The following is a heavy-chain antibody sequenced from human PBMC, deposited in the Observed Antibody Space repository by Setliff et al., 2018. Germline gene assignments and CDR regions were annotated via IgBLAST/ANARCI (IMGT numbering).Heavy chain of an antibody. J-gene: IGHJ3*02. CDR3: ARVARLVLSRNAFDI. V-gene: IGHV4-31*03. CDR2: IYYSGNT. Sequence: SETLSLTCTVSGGSISSSSYYWGWIRQPPGKGLEWIGYIYYSGNTYCNPSLKSRVTVSVDTSKNQFSLKLSSVTAADTAVYYCARVARLVLSRNAFDIWGQGTMVNVS. CDR1: GGSISSSSYY. D-gene: IGHD2-2*01.